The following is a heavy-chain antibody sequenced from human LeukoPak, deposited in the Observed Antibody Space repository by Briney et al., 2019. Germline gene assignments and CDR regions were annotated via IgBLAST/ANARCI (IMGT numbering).Heavy chain of an antibody. V-gene: IGHV3-23*01. CDR3: AKGEWFGSGAGLIDY. CDR1: GFTFTNYA. CDR2: IDGSSSAI. J-gene: IGHJ4*02. Sequence: GGSLRLSCAASGFTFTNYAMIWVRQAPGKGMEWVSSIDGSSSAIYYADSVKGRFTISRDNSENTLYLQMNSLRAEDTAVYYCAKGEWFGSGAGLIDYWGQGTLVTVSS. D-gene: IGHD3-10*01.